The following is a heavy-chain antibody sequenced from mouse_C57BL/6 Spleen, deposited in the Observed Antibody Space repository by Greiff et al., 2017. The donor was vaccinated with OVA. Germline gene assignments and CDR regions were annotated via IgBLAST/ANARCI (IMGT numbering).Heavy chain of an antibody. CDR2: IYPSDSET. CDR1: GYTFTSYW. CDR3: ARGRGTYAMDY. V-gene: IGHV1-61*01. J-gene: IGHJ4*01. Sequence: QVQLQQPGAELVRPGSSVKLSCKASGYTFTSYWMDWVKQRPGQGLEWIGNIYPSDSETHYNQKFKDKATLTVDKSSSTAYMQLSSLTSEDSAVYYCARGRGTYAMDYWGQGTSVTVSS. D-gene: IGHD2-14*01.